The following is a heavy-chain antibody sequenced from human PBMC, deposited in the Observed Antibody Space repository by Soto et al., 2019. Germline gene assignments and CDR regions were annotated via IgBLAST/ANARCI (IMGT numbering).Heavy chain of an antibody. CDR1: GFTFSDYA. V-gene: IGHV3-30-3*01. D-gene: IGHD4-17*01. CDR3: PRPASTVIFYSVMDV. CDR2: ISFDGSNE. J-gene: IGHJ6*02. Sequence: GGSLRLSCAASGFTFSDYAMHWVRQAPGKGLEWVAIISFDGSNEHYADSVQGRFTISRDNSENTLYLQMKSLRADDTAVYYCPRPASTVIFYSVMDVWGQGTPVSVS.